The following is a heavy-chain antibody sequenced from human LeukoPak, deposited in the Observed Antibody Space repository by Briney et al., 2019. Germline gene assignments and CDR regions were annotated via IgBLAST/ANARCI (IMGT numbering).Heavy chain of an antibody. CDR1: GYTFTSYG. D-gene: IGHD3-22*01. V-gene: IGHV1-18*01. CDR3: ARDTAWGYYDSSFDAFDI. Sequence: ASVKVSCKASGYTFTSYGISWVRQAPGQGLEWMGWISAYNGNTNYAQKLQGRVTMTTDTSTSTVYMELRSLRSDDTAVYYCARDTAWGYYDSSFDAFDIWGQGTMVTVSS. J-gene: IGHJ3*02. CDR2: ISAYNGNT.